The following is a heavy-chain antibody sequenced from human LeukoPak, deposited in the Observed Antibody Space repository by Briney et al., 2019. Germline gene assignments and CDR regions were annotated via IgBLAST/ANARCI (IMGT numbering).Heavy chain of an antibody. D-gene: IGHD3-16*02. J-gene: IGHJ4*02. CDR2: ISAYNGNT. Sequence: ASVKVSCKASGYTFTSYGISWVRQAPGQGLEWMGWISAYNGNTNYAQKLQGRVTMTTDTSTSTAYMELRSLRSDDTAVYYCARDRPSVWGSYPQGVDYWGQGTLVTVSS. V-gene: IGHV1-18*01. CDR3: ARDRPSVWGSYPQGVDY. CDR1: GYTFTSYG.